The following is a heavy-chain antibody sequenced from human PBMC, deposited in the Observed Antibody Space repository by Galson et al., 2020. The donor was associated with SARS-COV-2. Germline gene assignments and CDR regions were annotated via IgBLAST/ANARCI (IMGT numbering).Heavy chain of an antibody. CDR3: ARHSSGDY. V-gene: IGHV3-74*01. CDR1: GFSFSDYW. Sequence: GESLKISCAASGFSFSDYWMHWVRQAPGKGLVWVSRINTYGNSTNYADSVRGRFTVSRDNAKNMLYLQMNSLRAEDTAVYYCARHSSGDYWGQGTLVTVSS. D-gene: IGHD3-22*01. CDR2: INTYGNST. J-gene: IGHJ4*02.